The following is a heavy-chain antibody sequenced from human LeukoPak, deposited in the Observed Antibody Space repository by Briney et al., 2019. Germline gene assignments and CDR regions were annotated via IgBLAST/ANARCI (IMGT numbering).Heavy chain of an antibody. J-gene: IGHJ4*02. CDR1: GFTFSSYG. V-gene: IGHV3-7*01. CDR3: ARGTDYGDY. Sequence: GGSLRLSCAASGFTFSSYGMSWVRQAPGKGLEWVANIKQDGSEKYYVDSVKGRFTISRDNAKNSLYLQMNSLRAEDTALYYCARGTDYGDYWGQGTLVTVSS. CDR2: IKQDGSEK. D-gene: IGHD2-2*01.